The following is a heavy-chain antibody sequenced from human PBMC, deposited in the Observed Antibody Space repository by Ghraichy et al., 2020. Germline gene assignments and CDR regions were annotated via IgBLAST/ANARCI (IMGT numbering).Heavy chain of an antibody. J-gene: IGHJ4*02. CDR2: ISGSGGST. Sequence: GGSLRLSCAASGFTFSSYAMSWVRQAPGKGLEWVSAISGSGGSTYYADSVKGRFTISRDNSKNTLYLQMNSLRAEDTAVYYCAKDSTRLRYFDVGDYWGQGTLVTVSS. CDR3: AKDSTRLRYFDVGDY. V-gene: IGHV3-23*01. CDR1: GFTFSSYA. D-gene: IGHD3-9*01.